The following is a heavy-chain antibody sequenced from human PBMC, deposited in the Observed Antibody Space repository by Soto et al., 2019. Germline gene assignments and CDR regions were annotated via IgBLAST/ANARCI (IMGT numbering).Heavy chain of an antibody. V-gene: IGHV3-23*01. CDR2: ISGSDGKT. CDR1: GFSFSSYA. D-gene: IGHD1-26*01. Sequence: EVQLLESGGGLVQPGGSLRLSCAASGFSFSSYAMSWVRQAPGKGLEWVSTISGSDGKTFYADSVKGRFSISRDTSDNMLYLLMNSLRDDDTAVYYCARWSDLAYWGQGARVTVSS. J-gene: IGHJ4*02. CDR3: ARWSDLAY.